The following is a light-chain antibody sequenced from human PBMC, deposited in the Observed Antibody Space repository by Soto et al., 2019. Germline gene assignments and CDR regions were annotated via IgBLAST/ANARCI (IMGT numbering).Light chain of an antibody. Sequence: EIVMTPSPATLSVSPGERATLSCRASQSVSSNLAWYQQKAGQAPRLLMYDASSRATGIPARFSGSGSGTDFTLTISSLEPEDFAVYYCQQRSTWPPFSFGPGTKVDIK. V-gene: IGKV3-11*01. CDR2: DAS. J-gene: IGKJ3*01. CDR3: QQRSTWPPFS. CDR1: QSVSSN.